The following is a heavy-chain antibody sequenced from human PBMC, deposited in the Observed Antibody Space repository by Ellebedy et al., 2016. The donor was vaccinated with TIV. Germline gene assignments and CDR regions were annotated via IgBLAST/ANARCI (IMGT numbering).Heavy chain of an antibody. CDR3: ARVPQLYNWFDP. Sequence: MPSETLSLTCSVSGGSISDYYWGWIRQPAGKRLEWIGRIHGSGRTNNNPSLKSRVTMSVDTSRNQFSLKLTSVTAADTAVYYCARVPQLYNWFDPWGQGTRVTVSS. CDR1: GGSISDYY. CDR2: IHGSGRT. V-gene: IGHV4-4*07. J-gene: IGHJ5*02.